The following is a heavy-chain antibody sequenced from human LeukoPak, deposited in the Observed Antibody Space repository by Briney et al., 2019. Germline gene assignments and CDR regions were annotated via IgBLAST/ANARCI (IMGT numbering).Heavy chain of an antibody. CDR3: ARSLYGSENIWLDP. D-gene: IGHD3-10*01. V-gene: IGHV4-59*01. Sequence: SETLSLTCTVSGGSFTSYYWSWIRQPPGKGLEWIGYIYYTGSTNYNPSLKGRVTISVDTSENQFSLKLTSVTAADTAVYYCARSLYGSENIWLDPWGQGTLVTVSS. J-gene: IGHJ5*02. CDR1: GGSFTSYY. CDR2: IYYTGST.